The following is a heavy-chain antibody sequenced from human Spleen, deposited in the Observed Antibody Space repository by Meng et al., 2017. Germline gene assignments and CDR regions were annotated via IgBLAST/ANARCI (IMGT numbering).Heavy chain of an antibody. V-gene: IGHV1-2*06. J-gene: IGHJ4*02. Sequence: QGQLVQSGAELKKPGASVKVSCKPSGYTFTAYYIPWVRQAPGQGLERMGHINPDTGDTLYAQKFQGRVSMTGDTSISTAYVELSGLRSDDTAVYYCXXDENISLXXLFGDYWGQGTLVTVSS. D-gene: IGHD2-21*01. CDR2: INPDTGDT. CDR1: GYTFTAYY. CDR3: XXDENISLXXLFGDY.